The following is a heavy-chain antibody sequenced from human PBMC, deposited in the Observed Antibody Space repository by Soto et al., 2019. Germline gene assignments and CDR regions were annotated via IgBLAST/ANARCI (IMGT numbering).Heavy chain of an antibody. Sequence: SETLSLTCTVSGGSISSSSYYWGWIRQPPGKGLEWIGSIYESGSTDYNPSLKSRVTISVDTSKDQFFLKLSPVTAEDTVVYYWGSQGYYYDNGGRETLATFSS. CDR3: GSQGYYYDN. CDR1: GGSISSSSYY. D-gene: IGHD3-16*01. V-gene: IGHV4-39*01. CDR2: IYESGST. J-gene: IGHJ4*02.